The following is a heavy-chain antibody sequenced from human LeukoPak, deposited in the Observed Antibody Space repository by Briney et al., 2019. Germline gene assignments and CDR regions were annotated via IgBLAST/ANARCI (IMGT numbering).Heavy chain of an antibody. D-gene: IGHD6-13*01. J-gene: IGHJ6*03. V-gene: IGHV4-4*07. CDR1: GGSISSYY. CDR3: ARHGIAAARPYYYYYYMDV. CDR2: IYISGST. Sequence: SETLSLTCTVSGGSISSYYWSWIRQPAGKGLEWIGRIYISGSTNYNPSLKSRVTISVDTSKNQFSLKLSSVTAADTAVYYCARHGIAAARPYYYYYYMDVWGKGTTVTISS.